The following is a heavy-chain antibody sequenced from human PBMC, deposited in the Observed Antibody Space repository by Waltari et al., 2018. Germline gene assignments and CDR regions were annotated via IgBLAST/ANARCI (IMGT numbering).Heavy chain of an antibody. CDR2: IYTSGST. CDR3: ARVKGSAAMNAFDI. J-gene: IGHJ3*02. CDR1: GGSISSYY. Sequence: QVQLQESGPGLVKPSETLSLTCTVSGGSISSYYWSWIRQPAGKGLEWIGRIYTSGSTNYNPSPKGRVTMSVDTSKNQFSLKLSSVTAADTAVYYCARVKGSAAMNAFDIWGQGTMVTVSS. D-gene: IGHD5-18*01. V-gene: IGHV4-4*07.